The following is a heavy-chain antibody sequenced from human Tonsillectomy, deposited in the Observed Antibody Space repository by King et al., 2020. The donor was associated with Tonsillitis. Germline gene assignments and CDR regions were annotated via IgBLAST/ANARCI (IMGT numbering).Heavy chain of an antibody. CDR1: GFTFSSHW. Sequence: VQLVESGGGLVQPGGSLRLSCTASGFTFSSHWMSWVRQAPGKGLEYVANINPDGSEENYVDSVKGRFTISRDNAKNSLYLQMHSLRAEDTAVYYCARDGRLLFYWGQGPLVPVSS. CDR2: INPDGSEE. J-gene: IGHJ4*02. V-gene: IGHV3-7*01. D-gene: IGHD1-1*01. CDR3: ARDGRLLFY.